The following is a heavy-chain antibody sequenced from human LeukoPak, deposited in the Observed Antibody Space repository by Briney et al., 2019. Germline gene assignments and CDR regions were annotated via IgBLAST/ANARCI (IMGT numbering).Heavy chain of an antibody. CDR3: ARRLGLGFGEYSNNWFDP. V-gene: IGHV3-7*01. CDR2: IKHDGSEK. Sequence: PGGSLRLSCAASGFTFSSYEMSWVRQAPGKGLEWVANIKHDGSEKYYVDSVKGRFTISRDNAKNSLYLQMNSLRAEDTAVYYCARRLGLGFGEYSNNWFDPWGQGTLVTVSS. J-gene: IGHJ5*02. CDR1: GFTFSSYE. D-gene: IGHD3-10*01.